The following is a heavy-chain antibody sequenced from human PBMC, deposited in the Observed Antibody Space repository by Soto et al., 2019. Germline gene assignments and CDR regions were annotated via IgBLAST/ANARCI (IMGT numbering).Heavy chain of an antibody. V-gene: IGHV2-5*02. J-gene: IGHJ4*02. CDR2: IYWDDDK. CDR1: GFSLSTSGVG. Sequence: QITLKESGPTLVKPTQTLTLTCTFSGFSLSTSGVGVGWIRQPPGKALEWLALIYWDDDKRYSPSLKSRLTITKATSKNQVVLTMTNMDPVDTATYYCAHPSQYYYDSSGYHTYFDYWGQGTLVTVSS. D-gene: IGHD3-22*01. CDR3: AHPSQYYYDSSGYHTYFDY.